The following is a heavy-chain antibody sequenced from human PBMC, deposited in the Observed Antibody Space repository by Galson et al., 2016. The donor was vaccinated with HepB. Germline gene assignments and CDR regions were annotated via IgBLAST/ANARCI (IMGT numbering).Heavy chain of an antibody. Sequence: SLRLSCAVSGFSFSNSWMTWVRQTPEKGLEWVADINADGSWRAYMDSVKGRFTISRDNVNNLLYLQMSGLRVEDTALYFCARDPAVGALDYWGQGALVTVSS. V-gene: IGHV3-7*01. CDR1: GFSFSNSW. J-gene: IGHJ4*02. CDR2: INADGSWR. CDR3: ARDPAVGALDY. D-gene: IGHD4-17*01.